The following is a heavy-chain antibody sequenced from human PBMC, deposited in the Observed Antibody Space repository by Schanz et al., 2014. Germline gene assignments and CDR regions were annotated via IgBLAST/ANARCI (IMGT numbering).Heavy chain of an antibody. J-gene: IGHJ3*02. CDR1: GFTFSDYY. Sequence: QVHLVESGGGLVKPGGSLRLSCAASGFTFSDYYMTWILQAPGKGLEWVSYINGGGETTYYADSVRGRFTISADKSLNTAYLQWTSLKVSDTAMYYCGRPHDVWPTTDAFEIWGQGTMVIVSS. CDR3: GRPHDVWPTTDAFEI. D-gene: IGHD3-16*01. V-gene: IGHV3-11*01. CDR2: INGGGETT.